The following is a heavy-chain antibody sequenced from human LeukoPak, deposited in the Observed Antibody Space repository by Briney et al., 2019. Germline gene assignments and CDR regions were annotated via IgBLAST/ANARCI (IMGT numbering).Heavy chain of an antibody. V-gene: IGHV4-34*01. CDR3: ARIPTTVGAEGWFDY. CDR2: INHSGST. CDR1: GGSFSGYY. Sequence: SETLSLTCAVYGGSFSGYYWSWIRQPPGKGLEWIGEINHSGSTNYNPSLKSRVIISVDTSKNQFSLKLSSVTAADTAVYYCARIPTTVGAEGWFDYWGQGTLVTVSS. J-gene: IGHJ4*02. D-gene: IGHD1-26*01.